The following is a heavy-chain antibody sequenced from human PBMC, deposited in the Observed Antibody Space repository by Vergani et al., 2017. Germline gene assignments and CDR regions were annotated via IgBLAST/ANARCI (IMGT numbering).Heavy chain of an antibody. D-gene: IGHD3-3*01. CDR2: IIPIFGTA. CDR1: GGTFSSYA. J-gene: IGHJ4*01. CDR3: ARSFLDDFWSGEPFDY. V-gene: IGHV1-69*01. Sequence: QVKLVQSGAEVKKPGSPVKVSCKASGGTFSSYAISWVRPAPGQGLEWMGGIIPIFGTANYAQKFQGRVTITADESTSTAYMELSSLGSEDTAVYYCARSFLDDFWSGEPFDYWGRGTLVTVSS.